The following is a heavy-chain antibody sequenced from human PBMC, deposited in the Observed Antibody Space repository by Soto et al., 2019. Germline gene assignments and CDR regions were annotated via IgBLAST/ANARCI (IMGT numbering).Heavy chain of an antibody. CDR2: ISGSGGST. CDR1: GFTFSSYA. J-gene: IGHJ4*02. V-gene: IGHV3-23*01. Sequence: GGSLRLSCAASGFTFSSYAMSWVRQAPGKGLEWVSAISGSGGSTYYADSVKGRFTISRDNSKNTLYLQMNSMRAEDTAVYYCAARYSSSWYVTGFDYSDQGTLGTVYS. D-gene: IGHD6-13*01. CDR3: AARYSSSWYVTGFDY.